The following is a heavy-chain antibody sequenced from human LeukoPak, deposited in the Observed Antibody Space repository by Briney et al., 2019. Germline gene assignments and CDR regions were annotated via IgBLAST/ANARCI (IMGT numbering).Heavy chain of an antibody. CDR3: ARGNPDYVWGSYRYYYYGMDV. Sequence: GSLRLSCAASGFTFSSYSMNWVRQAPGKGLEWIGEINHSGSTNYNPSLKSRVTISVDTSKNQFSLKLSSVTAADTAVYYCARGNPDYVWGSYRYYYYGMDVWGQGTTVTVSS. D-gene: IGHD3-16*01. CDR2: INHSGST. CDR1: GFTFSSYS. J-gene: IGHJ6*02. V-gene: IGHV4-34*01.